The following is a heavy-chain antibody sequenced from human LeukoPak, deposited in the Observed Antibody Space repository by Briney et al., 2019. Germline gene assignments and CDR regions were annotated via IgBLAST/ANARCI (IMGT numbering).Heavy chain of an antibody. CDR2: IYHSGST. CDR1: GYSISSGYY. CDR3: ASSIAVAGLVDY. Sequence: SETLSLTCAVSGYSISSGYYWGWIRQPPGEGLEWIGSIYHSGSTYYNPSLKSRVTISVDTSKNQFSLKLSSVTAADTAVYYCASSIAVAGLVDYWGQGTLVTVSS. J-gene: IGHJ4*02. D-gene: IGHD6-19*01. V-gene: IGHV4-38-2*01.